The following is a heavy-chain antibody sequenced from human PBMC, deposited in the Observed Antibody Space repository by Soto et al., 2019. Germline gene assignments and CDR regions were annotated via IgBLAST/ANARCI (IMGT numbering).Heavy chain of an antibody. V-gene: IGHV2-5*02. CDR3: AHRVLRTVFGLVTTTAIYFDF. CDR2: IYWDDDK. J-gene: IGHJ4*02. Sequence: QITLNESGPTVVRPTETLTLTCRFSGFSLTTSGVCVGWIRQSPGKAPEWLALIYWDDDKRYSASLKCRLTITKDTSKNQVVLTVSDLDPTDTATYYCAHRVLRTVFGLVTTTAIYFDFWGQGTPVAVSS. D-gene: IGHD3-3*01. CDR1: GFSLTTSGVC.